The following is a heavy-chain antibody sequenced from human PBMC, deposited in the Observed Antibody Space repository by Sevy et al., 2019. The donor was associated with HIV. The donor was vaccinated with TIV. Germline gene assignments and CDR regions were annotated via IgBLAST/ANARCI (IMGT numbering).Heavy chain of an antibody. CDR3: AREGYYHYGMDV. Sequence: GGSLRLSCAASGFTFSSYWVSWVRQAPGKGLEWVANIKQDGSEKYYVDSVKGRFTISRDNAKNSLYLQMNSLRAEDTAVYYCAREGYYHYGMDVWGQGTTVTVSS. J-gene: IGHJ6*02. CDR2: IKQDGSEK. V-gene: IGHV3-7*01. CDR1: GFTFSSYW.